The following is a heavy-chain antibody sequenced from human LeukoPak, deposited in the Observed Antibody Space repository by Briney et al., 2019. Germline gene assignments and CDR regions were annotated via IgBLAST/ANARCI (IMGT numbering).Heavy chain of an antibody. CDR1: GFTFSSYG. Sequence: GGSLRLSCAASGFTFSSYGMHWVRQAPGKGLEWVAVIWYDGSNKYYADSVKGRFTISRDNSENTLYLQMNSLRAEDTAVYYCARDDILTGYYALDVWGQGTTVTVSS. J-gene: IGHJ6*02. D-gene: IGHD3-9*01. CDR2: IWYDGSNK. V-gene: IGHV3-33*01. CDR3: ARDDILTGYYALDV.